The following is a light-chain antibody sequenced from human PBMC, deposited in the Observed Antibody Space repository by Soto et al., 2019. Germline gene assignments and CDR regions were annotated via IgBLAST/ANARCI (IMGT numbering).Light chain of an antibody. V-gene: IGKV3-15*01. CDR1: QSVGSN. CDR3: QQYNVWPLT. CDR2: GAS. Sequence: EIVMTQSAATLSVSPGERATLSCRPSQSVGSNLAWYQQKPGQAPRLLIYGASTRATGIPARFSGSGSGTEFNLNISSLQSEDFAVYYCQQYNVWPLTFGGGTKVEIE. J-gene: IGKJ4*01.